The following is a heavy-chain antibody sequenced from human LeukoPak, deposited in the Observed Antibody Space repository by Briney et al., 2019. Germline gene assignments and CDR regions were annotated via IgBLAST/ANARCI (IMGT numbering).Heavy chain of an antibody. J-gene: IGHJ4*02. CDR1: GGSFSGYY. Sequence: SEILSLTCAVYGGSFSGYYWSWIRQPPGKGLEWIGEINHSGSTNYNPSLKSRVTISVDTSKNQFSLKLSSVTAADTAVYYCASRPYYYDSSGYYLDYWGQGTLVTVSS. D-gene: IGHD3-22*01. V-gene: IGHV4-34*01. CDR2: INHSGST. CDR3: ASRPYYYDSSGYYLDY.